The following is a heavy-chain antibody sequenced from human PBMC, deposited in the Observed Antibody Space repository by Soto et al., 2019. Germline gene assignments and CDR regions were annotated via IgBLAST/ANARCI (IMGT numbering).Heavy chain of an antibody. J-gene: IGHJ3*02. CDR3: ARRVIGSSRAFDI. CDR1: GFAFSSHP. Sequence: GGSLRLSCAASGFAFSSHPMSWVRQAPEKGLEWVAGISDGGDLTYNADSVRGRFTISRDNSRDTLYLQMNSLRAEDTAVYYCARRVIGSSRAFDIWGQGTMVTVSS. V-gene: IGHV3-23*01. CDR2: ISDGGDLT. D-gene: IGHD3-10*01.